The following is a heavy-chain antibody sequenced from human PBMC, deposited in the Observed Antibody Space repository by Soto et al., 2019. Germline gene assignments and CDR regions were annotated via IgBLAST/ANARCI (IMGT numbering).Heavy chain of an antibody. D-gene: IGHD3-3*01. J-gene: IGHJ4*02. CDR3: ARGALRFLEWLDFSFHFDY. Sequence: SETLSLTCAVDGGSFSGYYWSWIRQPPGKGLEWIGEINHSGSTNYNPSLKSRVTISVDTSKNQFSLKLSSVTAADTAVYYCARGALRFLEWLDFSFHFDYWGQGTLVTVSS. V-gene: IGHV4-34*01. CDR2: INHSGST. CDR1: GGSFSGYY.